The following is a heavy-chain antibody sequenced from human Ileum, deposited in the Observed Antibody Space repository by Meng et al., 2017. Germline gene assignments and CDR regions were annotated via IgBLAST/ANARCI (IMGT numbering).Heavy chain of an antibody. J-gene: IGHJ6*02. Sequence: SETLSLTGNVPGGSMSSGRYYGSWNRQPAGKGLEWIGRIYTSGSTNYNPSLKSRVTISLDASKNQFSLKLSSVTAADTAVYYCARSSTDGVTTVNYYYYGMDVWGQGTTVTVSS. CDR3: ARSSTDGVTTVNYYYYGMDV. D-gene: IGHD4-17*01. CDR2: IYTSGST. V-gene: IGHV4-61*02. CDR1: GGSMSSGRYY.